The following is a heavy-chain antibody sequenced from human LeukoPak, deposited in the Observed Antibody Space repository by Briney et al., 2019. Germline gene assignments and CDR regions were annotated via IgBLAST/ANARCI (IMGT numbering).Heavy chain of an antibody. D-gene: IGHD1-14*01. Sequence: SETLSLTCAVYGGSFSGYYWSWIRQPPGRGLEWIGEINHSGSTNYNPSLKSRVTITVDTSKNQFSLKLSSVTAADTAVYYCARSRLRKFDYWGQGTLVTVSS. CDR1: GGSFSGYY. CDR3: ARSRLRKFDY. V-gene: IGHV4-34*01. CDR2: INHSGST. J-gene: IGHJ4*02.